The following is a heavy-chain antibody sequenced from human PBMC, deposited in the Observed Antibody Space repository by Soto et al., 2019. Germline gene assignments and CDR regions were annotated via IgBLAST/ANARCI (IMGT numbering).Heavy chain of an antibody. D-gene: IGHD1-1*01. V-gene: IGHV3-23*01. Sequence: GGSLRLSCEASGFTFSTFGMSWVRQAPGKGLEWVSGIGGSGGSTYYADSVKGRFTISRDNSKNTLSLQMNSLRAEDTALYYCATWSTNWAYYFDYWGQGALVTVSS. CDR2: IGGSGGST. J-gene: IGHJ4*02. CDR3: ATWSTNWAYYFDY. CDR1: GFTFSTFG.